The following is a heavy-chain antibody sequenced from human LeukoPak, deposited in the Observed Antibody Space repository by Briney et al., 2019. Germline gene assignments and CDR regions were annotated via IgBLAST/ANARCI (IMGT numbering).Heavy chain of an antibody. D-gene: IGHD3-22*01. CDR2: ISGSGGST. CDR1: GFTFSSYA. J-gene: IGHJ5*02. Sequence: GGSLRLSCAASGFTFSSYAMSWVRQAPGKGLGWVSAISGSGGSTYYADSVKGRFTISRDNSKNTLYLQMNSLRAEDTAVYYCARLPSIVALNWFDPWGQGTLVTVSS. CDR3: ARLPSIVALNWFDP. V-gene: IGHV3-23*01.